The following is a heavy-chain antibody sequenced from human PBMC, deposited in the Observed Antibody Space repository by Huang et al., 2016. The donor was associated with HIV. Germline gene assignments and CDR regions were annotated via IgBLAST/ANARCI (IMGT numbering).Heavy chain of an antibody. CDR3: ARVLYYYDSSGHYQNAFDT. J-gene: IGHJ3*02. CDR1: GFRFCDFG. CDR2: SNWKGGRT. Sequence: EVQLVESGGGVVRPGGSLRLSCAGSGFRFCDFGMVWVRQCTGKGLEWVAGSNWKGGRTGHGDAGKGRFSSSRDNAKNSLYLQMNSLRAEDTALYHCARVLYYYDSSGHYQNAFDTWGQGTMVTVSS. V-gene: IGHV3-20*01. D-gene: IGHD3-22*01.